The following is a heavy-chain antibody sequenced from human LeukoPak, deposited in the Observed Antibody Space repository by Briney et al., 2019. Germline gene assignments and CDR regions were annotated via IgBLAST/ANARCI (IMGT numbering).Heavy chain of an antibody. Sequence: TSETLSLTCAVYGGSFSGYYWSWIRQPPGKGLEWIGEINHSRSTNYNPSLKSRVTISVDTSKNQFSLKLSSVTAADTAVYYCASRARYYGSGSYYNYYYYMDVWGKGTTVTVSS. J-gene: IGHJ6*03. CDR1: GGSFSGYY. CDR3: ASRARYYGSGSYYNYYYYMDV. CDR2: INHSRST. D-gene: IGHD3-10*01. V-gene: IGHV4-34*01.